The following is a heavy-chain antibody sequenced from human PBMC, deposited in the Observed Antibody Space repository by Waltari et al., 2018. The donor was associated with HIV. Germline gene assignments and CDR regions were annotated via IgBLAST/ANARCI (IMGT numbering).Heavy chain of an antibody. CDR2: IRGDSAVT. CDR1: RLIFRIHS. D-gene: IGHD2-15*01. V-gene: IGHV3-23*01. CDR3: AKPTAPSCGRGLSCPSDY. Sequence: EVQLLESGGRVLQLAGSMRLSCKATRLIFRIHSMPSVLQAPGKGLEWVSTIRGDSAVTNYADSVRGRFTISRDNSKSTLYLQMNSLRADDTGVYFCAKPTAPSCGRGLSCPSDYWGQGTLVTVSS. J-gene: IGHJ4*02.